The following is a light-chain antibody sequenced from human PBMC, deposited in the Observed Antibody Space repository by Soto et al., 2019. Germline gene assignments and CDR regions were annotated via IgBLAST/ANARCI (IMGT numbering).Light chain of an antibody. J-gene: IGLJ2*01. V-gene: IGLV2-14*01. Sequence: QSALTQPASVSGSPGQSITIACTETRSDVGGYNYVSWYQQHPGKAPKLMIYEVSNRPSGVSNRFSGSKSGNTASLTISGLQAEDEADYYCSSYTSSSTLFGGGTKLTVL. CDR2: EVS. CDR3: SSYTSSSTL. CDR1: RSDVGGYNY.